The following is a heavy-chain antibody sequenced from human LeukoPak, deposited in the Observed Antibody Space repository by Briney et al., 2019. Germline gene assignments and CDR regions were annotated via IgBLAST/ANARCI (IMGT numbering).Heavy chain of an antibody. V-gene: IGHV4-39*01. CDR1: GGSISSSSYY. J-gene: IGHJ5*02. D-gene: IGHD6-6*01. Sequence: SETLSLTCTVSGGSISSSSYYWGWIRQPPGKGLEWIGSIYYSGSTYYNPSLKSRVTISVDTSKNQFSLKLSSVTAADTAVYYCARESIARAWFDPWGQGTLVTVSS. CDR3: ARESIARAWFDP. CDR2: IYYSGST.